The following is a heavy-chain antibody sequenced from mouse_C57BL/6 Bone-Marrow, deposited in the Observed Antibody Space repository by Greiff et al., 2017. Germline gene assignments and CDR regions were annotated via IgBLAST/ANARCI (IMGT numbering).Heavy chain of an antibody. V-gene: IGHV1-74*01. CDR1: GYTFTSYW. J-gene: IGHJ4*01. CDR3: AIWYAMDY. Sequence: VQLQQPGAELVKPGASVKVSCKASGYTFTSYWMHWVKQRPGQGLEWIGRIHPSGSDTNYNQKFKGKATLTVDKSSSTAYMQLSSLTSEDSAVYYCAIWYAMDYWGQGTSVTVSS. CDR2: IHPSGSDT.